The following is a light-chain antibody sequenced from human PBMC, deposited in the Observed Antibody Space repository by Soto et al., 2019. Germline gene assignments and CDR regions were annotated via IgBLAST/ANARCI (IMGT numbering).Light chain of an antibody. CDR2: GAS. Sequence: DIHMTQSPATLSASVGDRVTITCRASQSISTWLAWYQQKPGKAPKLLIYGASSLESGVPSRFSGSGSGTEFTLTISSLQPDDFATYYCQHYTTYSGTFGPGTKVDIK. CDR1: QSISTW. CDR3: QHYTTYSGT. V-gene: IGKV1-5*01. J-gene: IGKJ3*01.